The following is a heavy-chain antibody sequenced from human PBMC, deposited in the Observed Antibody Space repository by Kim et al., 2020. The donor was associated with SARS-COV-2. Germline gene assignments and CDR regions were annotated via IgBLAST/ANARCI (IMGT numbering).Heavy chain of an antibody. Sequence: GGSLRLSCAASGFTFSSYAMHWVRQAPGKGLEWVAVISYDGSNKYYADPVKGRFTISRDNSKNTLYLQMNSLRAEDTAVYYCASERYYYDSSGQFDYWGQGTLVTVSS. J-gene: IGHJ4*02. CDR1: GFTFSSYA. CDR2: ISYDGSNK. CDR3: ASERYYYDSSGQFDY. V-gene: IGHV3-30*04. D-gene: IGHD3-22*01.